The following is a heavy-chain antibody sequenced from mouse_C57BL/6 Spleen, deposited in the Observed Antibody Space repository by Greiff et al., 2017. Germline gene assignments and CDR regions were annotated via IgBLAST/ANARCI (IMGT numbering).Heavy chain of an antibody. CDR1: GYTFTSYW. Sequence: QVQLQQPGAELVMPGASVKLSCKASGYTFTSYWMHWVKQRPGQGLEWIGEIDPSDSYTNYNQKFKGKSTLTVDKSSITAYMQLSSLTSEDSAVYYCARSRDSSGYYFDYWGQGTTLTVSS. V-gene: IGHV1-69*01. D-gene: IGHD3-2*02. CDR2: IDPSDSYT. CDR3: ARSRDSSGYYFDY. J-gene: IGHJ2*01.